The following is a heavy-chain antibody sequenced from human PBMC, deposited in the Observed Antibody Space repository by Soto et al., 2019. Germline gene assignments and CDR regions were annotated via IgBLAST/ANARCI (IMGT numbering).Heavy chain of an antibody. CDR2: ISWNSGSI. J-gene: IGHJ4*02. V-gene: IGHV3-9*01. D-gene: IGHD5-18*01. CDR1: GFTFDDYA. Sequence: EVQLVESGGGLVQPGRSLRLSCAASGFTFDDYAMHWVRQAPGKGLEWVSGISWNSGSIGYADSVKGRFTISRDNAKNSLYLQMNSLRAEDTALYYCAKDITGGYSYGYANYWGQGTLFTVSS. CDR3: AKDITGGYSYGYANY.